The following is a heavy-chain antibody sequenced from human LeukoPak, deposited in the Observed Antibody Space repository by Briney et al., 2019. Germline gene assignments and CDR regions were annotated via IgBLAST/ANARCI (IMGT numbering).Heavy chain of an antibody. CDR3: ARGYSSEDAFDI. V-gene: IGHV1-69*13. D-gene: IGHD6-19*01. CDR2: IIPIFGTA. CDR1: GGTFSIYA. J-gene: IGHJ3*02. Sequence: ASVKVSCKASGGTFSIYAISWVRQAPGQGLEWMGGIIPIFGTASYAQKFQGRVKITEDGSTGTAYMELSSLRSEDTAVYYCARGYSSEDAFDIWGEGTMVTVSS.